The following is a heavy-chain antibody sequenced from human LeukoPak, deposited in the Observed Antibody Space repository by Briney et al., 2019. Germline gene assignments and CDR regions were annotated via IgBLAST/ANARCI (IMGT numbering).Heavy chain of an antibody. J-gene: IGHJ4*02. V-gene: IGHV3-23*01. CDR1: GFTFRSYA. CDR3: AKTKIVATFFDY. CDR2: ISDSADST. D-gene: IGHD5-12*01. Sequence: PGGSLRLSCAASGFTFRSYAMSWVRQAPGKGVEWVSGISDSADSTYYADSVKGRFTISRDNSKNTLYLQMNSLRAEDTAIYYSAKTKIVATFFDYWGQGTLVTVSS.